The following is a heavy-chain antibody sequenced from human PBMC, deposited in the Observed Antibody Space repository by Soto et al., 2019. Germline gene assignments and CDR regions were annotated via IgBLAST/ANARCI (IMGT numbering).Heavy chain of an antibody. Sequence: EVQLVESGGGLVQPGRSLRLSCAASGFTFDDYAMHWVRQAPGKGLEWVSAISWNSGTIGYADSVKGRFTISRDNAKKSLYLQMNSLRADDTALYYCARGDCSGGSCYSAAEYFPHWGQGTLVTVSS. J-gene: IGHJ1*01. CDR3: ARGDCSGGSCYSAAEYFPH. V-gene: IGHV3-9*01. CDR1: GFTFDDYA. CDR2: ISWNSGTI. D-gene: IGHD2-15*01.